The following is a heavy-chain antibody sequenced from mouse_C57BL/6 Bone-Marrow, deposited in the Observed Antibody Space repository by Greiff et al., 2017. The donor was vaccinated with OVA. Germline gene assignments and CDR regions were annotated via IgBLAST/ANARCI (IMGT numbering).Heavy chain of an antibody. CDR2: IYPGNSDT. CDR1: GYTFTSYW. J-gene: IGHJ4*01. CDR3: TIPPYYDYEDYAMDY. D-gene: IGHD2-4*01. V-gene: IGHV1-5*01. Sequence: VQLQQSGTVLARPGASVKMSCKTSGYTFTSYWMHWVKQRPGQGLEWIGAIYPGNSDTSYNQKFKGKAKLTAVTSASTAYMELSSLTNEDSAVYYCTIPPYYDYEDYAMDYWGQGTSVTVSS.